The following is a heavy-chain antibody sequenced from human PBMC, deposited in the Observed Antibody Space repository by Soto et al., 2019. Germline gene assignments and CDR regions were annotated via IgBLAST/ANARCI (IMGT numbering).Heavy chain of an antibody. CDR1: GGTFSSYA. CDR3: AVQYNWNDAVYYYYYGMDV. Sequence: GASVKVSCKASGGTFSSYAISCVRQAPGQGLEWMGGIIPIFGTANYAQKFQGRVTVTADKSTSTAYMELSSLRSEDTAVYYCAVQYNWNDAVYYYYYGMDVWGQGTTVTVSS. D-gene: IGHD1-20*01. V-gene: IGHV1-69*06. CDR2: IIPIFGTA. J-gene: IGHJ6*02.